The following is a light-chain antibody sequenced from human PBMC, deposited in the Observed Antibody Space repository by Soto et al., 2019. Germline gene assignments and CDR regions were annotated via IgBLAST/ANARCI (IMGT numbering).Light chain of an antibody. CDR2: DVS. CDR1: SSDVGGYNY. J-gene: IGLJ1*01. CDR3: SSYTSSPLYV. V-gene: IGLV2-14*01. Sequence: QPVLTQPASVSGSPGQSITISCTGTSSDVGGYNYVSWYQQHPGKAPKLMIYDVSNRPSGVSNRFSGSKSGNTASLTISGLQAEDEADYYCSSYTSSPLYVFGTGTKLTVL.